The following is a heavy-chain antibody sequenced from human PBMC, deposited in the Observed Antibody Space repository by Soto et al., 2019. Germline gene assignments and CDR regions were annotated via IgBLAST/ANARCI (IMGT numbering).Heavy chain of an antibody. Sequence: GGSLRLSCAASGFTFSNAWMNWVRQAPGKGLEWVGRIKSKTDGGTTDYAAPVKGRFTISRDDSKNTLYLQMNSLKTEDTAVYYCTTDDYSGSYYVRWYFDYWGQGTLVTVSS. CDR2: IKSKTDGGTT. CDR1: GFTFSNAW. CDR3: TTDDYSGSYYVRWYFDY. D-gene: IGHD1-26*01. V-gene: IGHV3-15*07. J-gene: IGHJ4*02.